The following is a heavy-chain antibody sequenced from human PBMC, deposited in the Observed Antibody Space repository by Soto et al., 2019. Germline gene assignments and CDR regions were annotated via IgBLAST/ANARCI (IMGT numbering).Heavy chain of an antibody. CDR2: IWYDGGNK. CDR1: GFTFSSYG. J-gene: IGHJ5*02. V-gene: IGHV3-33*01. Sequence: GGSLRLSCAASGFTFSSYGMHWVRQAPGKGLEWVAVIWYDGGNKYYADSVKGRFTISRDNSKNTLYLQMNSLRAEDTAVYYCARAPYDILTGYSYNWFDPWGQGTLVTVS. D-gene: IGHD3-9*01. CDR3: ARAPYDILTGYSYNWFDP.